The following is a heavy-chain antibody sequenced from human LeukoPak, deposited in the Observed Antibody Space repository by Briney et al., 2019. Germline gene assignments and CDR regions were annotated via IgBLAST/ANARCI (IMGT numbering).Heavy chain of an antibody. Sequence: GGSLRLSCAASGFTFNNYAMSRVRQAPGKGLEWVSGISGSGTSTYYADSVKGRFTISRDNSKNTLSLQMHSLRAEDTAVYYCANLGLYQEADYWGQGTLVTVSS. V-gene: IGHV3-23*01. CDR2: ISGSGTST. CDR3: ANLGLYQEADY. J-gene: IGHJ4*02. CDR1: GFTFNNYA. D-gene: IGHD3-16*01.